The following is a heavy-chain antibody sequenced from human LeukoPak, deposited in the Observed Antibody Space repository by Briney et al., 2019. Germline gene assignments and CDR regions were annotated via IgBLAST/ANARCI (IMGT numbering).Heavy chain of an antibody. Sequence: GGSLRLSCAASGFTFSSYSMNWVRQAPGKGLEWVSSISTGSGFVRYADSVKGRFTISRDNAKNSLYLQVNSLRAEVTAVYYCAREGYCGGSSCHFDYWGQGTLLTVSS. D-gene: IGHD2-2*01. CDR3: AREGYCGGSSCHFDY. J-gene: IGHJ4*02. CDR2: ISTGSGFV. CDR1: GFTFSSYS. V-gene: IGHV3-21*01.